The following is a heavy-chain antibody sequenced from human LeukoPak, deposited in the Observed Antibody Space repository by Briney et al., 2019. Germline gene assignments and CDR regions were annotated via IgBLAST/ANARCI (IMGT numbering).Heavy chain of an antibody. CDR3: ARARIAVAGTSWFDP. J-gene: IGHJ5*02. V-gene: IGHV3-33*01. Sequence: GGSLRLSCAASGFTFSSYGMHWVRQAPGKGLEWVAVIWYDGSNKYYADSVKGRFTISRDNSKNTLYLQMNSLRAEDTAVYYCARARIAVAGTSWFDPWGQGTLVTVSS. CDR2: IWYDGSNK. D-gene: IGHD6-19*01. CDR1: GFTFSSYG.